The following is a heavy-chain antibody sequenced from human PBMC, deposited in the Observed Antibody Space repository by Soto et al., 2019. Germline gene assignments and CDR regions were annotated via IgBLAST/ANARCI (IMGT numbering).Heavy chain of an antibody. CDR3: ARDYRIRLGDYSNYWDYYYGMDV. V-gene: IGHV4-61*01. D-gene: IGHD4-4*01. CDR1: GDSSSSGSYY. Sequence: PSETLYLTCSVSGDSSSSGSYYWGWIRQPPGKGLEWIGNIYYSGSTNYNPSLKSRVTISVDTSKNQFSLKLSSVTAADTAVYYCARDYRIRLGDYSNYWDYYYGMDVGGQGTTVT. CDR2: IYYSGST. J-gene: IGHJ6*02.